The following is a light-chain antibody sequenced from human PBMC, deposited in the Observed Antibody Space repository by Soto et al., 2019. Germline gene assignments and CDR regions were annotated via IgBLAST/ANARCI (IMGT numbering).Light chain of an antibody. CDR3: QQYNNWPLT. CDR2: GAS. J-gene: IGKJ4*01. V-gene: IGKV3-15*01. CDR1: QSVSSN. Sequence: EIVMTQSPATLSVSPGERATLSCRASQSVSSNLAWYQQKPGQAPRLLIYGASTRATGIPARFSGSGSGTEFTLTISSLHSEDFAVYYCQQYNNWPLTFGGGTKVEI.